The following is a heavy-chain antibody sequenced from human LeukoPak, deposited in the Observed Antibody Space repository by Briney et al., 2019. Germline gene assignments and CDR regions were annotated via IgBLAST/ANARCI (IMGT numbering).Heavy chain of an antibody. V-gene: IGHV3-30*04. CDR3: ARDHTAMVGTFDY. CDR1: GFTFSSYA. J-gene: IGHJ4*02. CDR2: ISYDGSNK. Sequence: GRSLRLSCAASGFTFSSYAMHWVRQAPARGRGGGAVISYDGSNKYYADSVKGRFTISRDNSKNTLYLQMNSLRAEDTAVYYCARDHTAMVGTFDYWGQGTLVTVSS. D-gene: IGHD5-18*01.